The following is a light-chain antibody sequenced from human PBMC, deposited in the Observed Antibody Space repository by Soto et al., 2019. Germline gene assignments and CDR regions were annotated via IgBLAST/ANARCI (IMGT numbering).Light chain of an antibody. Sequence: QSALTQPASVSGSPGQSITISCTGTSSDVGGYNYVSWYQQHPGKAPKLMIYDVSNRPSGVSNRFSGSKSGNTACLTISGLQAEDEADYYCSSYTSSSTGVFGTGTKLTVL. J-gene: IGLJ1*01. V-gene: IGLV2-14*01. CDR2: DVS. CDR3: SSYTSSSTGV. CDR1: SSDVGGYNY.